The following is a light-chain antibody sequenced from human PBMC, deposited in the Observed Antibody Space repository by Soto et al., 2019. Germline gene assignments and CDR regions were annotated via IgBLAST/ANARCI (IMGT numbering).Light chain of an antibody. CDR3: QQRSNWPPSHT. CDR1: QSVSSY. Sequence: EIVMTQSPATLSLSPEERATLSCRASQSVSSYLAWYQQKPGQAPRLLIYDASIRATGIPARFSGSGSGTDFALTISSLEPEDFAVYYCQQRSNWPPSHTFVGGTKVEIK. J-gene: IGKJ4*01. CDR2: DAS. V-gene: IGKV3-11*01.